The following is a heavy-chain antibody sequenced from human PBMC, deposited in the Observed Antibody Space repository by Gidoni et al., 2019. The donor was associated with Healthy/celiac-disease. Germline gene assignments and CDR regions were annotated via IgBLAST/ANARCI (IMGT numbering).Heavy chain of an antibody. J-gene: IGHJ6*03. Sequence: QVQLQESGPGLVKPSRTLARTCTVSGGSISSGSYYWSWIRQPAGKGLEWIGRIYTSGSTNYNPSLKSRVTISVDTSKNQFSLKLSSVTAADTAVYYCAVSGWPRSIYMDVWGKGTTVTVSS. V-gene: IGHV4-61*02. D-gene: IGHD6-19*01. CDR2: IYTSGST. CDR3: AVSGWPRSIYMDV. CDR1: GGSISSGSYY.